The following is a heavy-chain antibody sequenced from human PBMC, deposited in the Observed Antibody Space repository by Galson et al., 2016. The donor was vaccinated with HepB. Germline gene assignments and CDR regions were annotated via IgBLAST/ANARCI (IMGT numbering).Heavy chain of an antibody. CDR3: ARLSEANWFDP. Sequence: SLRLSCAASKFTFSDYYMSWIRQAPGKGLEWLAFISGRGNSIYYAESVKGRFTISRDNANNSLHLQMSNLSVEDTAVYYCARLSEANWFDPWGLGTLVVVSS. V-gene: IGHV3-11*01. CDR1: KFTFSDYY. J-gene: IGHJ5*02. CDR2: ISGRGNSI.